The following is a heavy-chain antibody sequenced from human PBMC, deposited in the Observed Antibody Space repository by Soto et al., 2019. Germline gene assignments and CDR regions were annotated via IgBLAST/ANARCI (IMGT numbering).Heavy chain of an antibody. D-gene: IGHD1-26*01. CDR3: YSRIVNSMDV. V-gene: IGHV3-73*01. CDR1: GFTFSAPA. CDR2: IRSKANNYAT. Sequence: EVQLVESGGGLVQPGGSLRLSCAASGFTFSAPAMHWVRQASGKGLEWVGRIRSKANNYATAYAASVEGRFTISRDDSKNTAYLQMNSLKTEDTAVYYCYSRIVNSMDVWGQGTTVTVSS. J-gene: IGHJ6*02.